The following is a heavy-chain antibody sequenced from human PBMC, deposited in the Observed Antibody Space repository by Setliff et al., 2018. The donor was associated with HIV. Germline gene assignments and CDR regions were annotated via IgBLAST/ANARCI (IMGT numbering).Heavy chain of an antibody. Sequence: PSETLSLTCTVYGGSSSTYYWSWIRQSPGKRLEWLGEVNHSGGTNYNPSLKRRLIISSDASKNQFSLRLKSVTAADTAVYFCARRILRSAFDFWGHGTLVTVSS. D-gene: IGHD2-15*01. CDR2: VNHSGGT. CDR1: GGSSSTYY. V-gene: IGHV4-34*01. CDR3: ARRILRSAFDF. J-gene: IGHJ4*01.